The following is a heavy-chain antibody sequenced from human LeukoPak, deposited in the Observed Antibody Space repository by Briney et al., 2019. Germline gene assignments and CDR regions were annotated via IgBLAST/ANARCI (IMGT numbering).Heavy chain of an antibody. CDR2: IKQDGSEK. J-gene: IGHJ4*02. V-gene: IGHV3-7*01. Sequence: RPGGSLRLSCAASGFTFTNYWMSWDRQAPGKGLEWVANIKQDGSEKYYVDSVKGRFTISRDNAKNSLYLQMNSLRAEDTAVYYCARVDVDRGFGEQFDYWGQGTLVTVSS. CDR3: ARVDVDRGFGEQFDY. D-gene: IGHD3-10*01. CDR1: GFTFTNYW.